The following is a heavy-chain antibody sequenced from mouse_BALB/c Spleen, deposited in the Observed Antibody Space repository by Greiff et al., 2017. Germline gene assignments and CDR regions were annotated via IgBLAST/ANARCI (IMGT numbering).Heavy chain of an antibody. J-gene: IGHJ4*01. D-gene: IGHD2-4*01. CDR3: ARSYYDYDGYTMDY. Sequence: VQLQQSAAELARPGASVKMSCKASGYTFTSYTMHWVKQRPGQGLEWIGYINPSSGYTEYNQKFKDKTTLTADKSSSTAYMQLSSLTSEDSAVYSCARSYYDYDGYTMDYWGQGTSVTVSS. V-gene: IGHV1-4*02. CDR2: INPSSGYT. CDR1: GYTFTSYT.